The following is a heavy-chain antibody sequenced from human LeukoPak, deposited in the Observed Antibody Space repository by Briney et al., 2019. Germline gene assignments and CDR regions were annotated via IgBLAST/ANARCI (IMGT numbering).Heavy chain of an antibody. Sequence: GASVKVSCKASGYTFTGYYMHWVRQAPGQGLEWMGWINPNSGGTNYAQKFQGWVTMTRDTSISTAYMELSRLRSDDTAVYYCARGQTYYDILTGHPYGMDVWGQGTTVTVSS. CDR1: GYTFTGYY. CDR2: INPNSGGT. D-gene: IGHD3-9*01. V-gene: IGHV1-2*04. CDR3: ARGQTYYDILTGHPYGMDV. J-gene: IGHJ6*02.